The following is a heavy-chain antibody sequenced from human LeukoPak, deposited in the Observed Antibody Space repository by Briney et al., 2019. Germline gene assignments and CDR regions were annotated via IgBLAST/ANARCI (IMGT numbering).Heavy chain of an antibody. CDR1: GYTFTSYD. J-gene: IGHJ4*02. CDR2: MNPNSGTT. CDR3: ARGPGGGYDV. D-gene: IGHD5-12*01. Sequence: ASVKGSCKASGYTFTSYDINLVRQATGQGREWMGWMNPNSGTTGYSQKFTGRVTITRNTSISTAYMELSSLRSEDTAVYYCARGPGGGYDVWGQGTLVTVSS. V-gene: IGHV1-8*03.